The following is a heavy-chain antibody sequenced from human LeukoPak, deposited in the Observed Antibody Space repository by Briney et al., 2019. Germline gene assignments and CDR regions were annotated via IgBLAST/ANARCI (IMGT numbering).Heavy chain of an antibody. CDR1: GFTFSSYS. D-gene: IGHD6-19*01. CDR3: AKYFGGWYEDY. Sequence: GGSLRLSCAASGFTFSSYSMNWVRQAPGKGLEWVSSISSSSSYIYYADSVKGRFTISRDNAKNSLYLQMNSLGAEDTAVYYCAKYFGGWYEDYWGQGTLVTVSS. CDR2: ISSSSSYI. V-gene: IGHV3-21*04. J-gene: IGHJ4*02.